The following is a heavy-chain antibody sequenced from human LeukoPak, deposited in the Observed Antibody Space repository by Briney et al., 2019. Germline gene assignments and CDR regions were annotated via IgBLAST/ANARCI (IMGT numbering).Heavy chain of an antibody. CDR3: ARDSSSWSTGINWFDP. Sequence: GASVKVSCKASGYTFTGYYMHWVRQAPGQGLEWMGWINPNSGGTNYAQKFQGRVTMTRDMSISTAYMELSRLRSDDTAVYYCARDSSSWSTGINWFDPWGQGTLVTVSS. CDR1: GYTFTGYY. J-gene: IGHJ5*02. V-gene: IGHV1-2*02. CDR2: INPNSGGT. D-gene: IGHD6-13*01.